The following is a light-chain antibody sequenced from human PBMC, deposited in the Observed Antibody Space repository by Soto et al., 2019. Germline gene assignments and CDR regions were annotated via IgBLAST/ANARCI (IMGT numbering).Light chain of an antibody. CDR1: SGDVGGHNA. CDR3: SSYERSGAYV. Sequence: QSALTQPASVSGSPGQSITLSFTGTSGDVGGHNAVSWYQQHPGKAPKLLIYDVYNRPSGASNRFSGSKSGNTASLTISGLQAEDEADYYCSSYERSGAYVFGTGTKVTVL. V-gene: IGLV2-14*03. CDR2: DVY. J-gene: IGLJ1*01.